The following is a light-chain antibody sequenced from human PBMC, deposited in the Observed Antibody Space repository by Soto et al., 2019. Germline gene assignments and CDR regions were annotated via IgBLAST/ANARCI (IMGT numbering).Light chain of an antibody. CDR3: QQYDNLPFT. CDR1: QSISNY. J-gene: IGKJ3*01. Sequence: DIQMTQSPSSLSASVGDRVTITCRASQSISNYLNWYQQKPGKAPKLLICDASNLEPGVPSRFSGSGSGTDFSFTISSLQPEDIATYYCQQYDNLPFTFGPGTKVDIK. CDR2: DAS. V-gene: IGKV1-33*01.